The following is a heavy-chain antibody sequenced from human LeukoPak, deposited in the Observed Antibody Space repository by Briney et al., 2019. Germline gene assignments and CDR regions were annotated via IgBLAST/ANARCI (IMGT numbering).Heavy chain of an antibody. CDR1: AGTLSSYS. CDR2: LIPMFGAA. D-gene: IGHD3-16*01. Sequence: GSSVNVSCKASAGTLSSYSISWVRQAPGQGFQWMGGLIPMFGAANYAQKFKGRVTITADTSTNTIYMELSSLTSEDTAIYYCVREGSLAGLGVFWGQGTLVSVSS. V-gene: IGHV1-69*06. CDR3: VREGSLAGLGVF. J-gene: IGHJ4*02.